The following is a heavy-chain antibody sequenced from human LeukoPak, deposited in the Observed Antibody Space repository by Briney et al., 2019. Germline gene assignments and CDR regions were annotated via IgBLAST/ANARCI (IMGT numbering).Heavy chain of an antibody. CDR1: GGSISSGGYS. V-gene: IGHV4-30-2*01. Sequence: QPSETLSLTCAVSGGSISSGGYSWSWIRQPPGKGLEWIGYIYHSGSTYYNPSLKSRVTISVDRSKNQFSLKLSSVTAADTAVYYCARVITDRGFDCWGQGTLVTVSS. J-gene: IGHJ4*02. CDR2: IYHSGST. CDR3: ARVITDRGFDC. D-gene: IGHD3-10*01.